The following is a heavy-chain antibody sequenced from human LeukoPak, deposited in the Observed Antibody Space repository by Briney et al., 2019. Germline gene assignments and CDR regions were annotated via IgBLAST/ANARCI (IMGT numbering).Heavy chain of an antibody. CDR1: GGSISSYY. CDR3: ARDSYIAVAGTNYYYGMDV. CDR2: IYTSGST. Sequence: PSETLSLTCTVSGGSISSYYWSWIRQPAGKGLEWIGRIYTSGSTNYNPSLKSRVTMSVVTSKNQFSLKLSSVTAADTAVYYCARDSYIAVAGTNYYYGMDVWGQGTTVTVSS. V-gene: IGHV4-4*07. D-gene: IGHD6-19*01. J-gene: IGHJ6*02.